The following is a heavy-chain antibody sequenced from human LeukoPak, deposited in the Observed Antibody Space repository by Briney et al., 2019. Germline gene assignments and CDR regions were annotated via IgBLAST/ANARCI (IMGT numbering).Heavy chain of an antibody. CDR2: VYHSGST. V-gene: IGHV4-4*02. CDR3: ARDRLLWFGELLPFDY. D-gene: IGHD3-10*01. CDR1: GGSISSSNW. Sequence: SETLSLTCAVSGGSISSSNWWRWVRQPPGKGLEWIGEVYHSGSTNYNPSLKSRVTISVDKSKNQFSLKLSSVTAADTAVYYCARDRLLWFGELLPFDYWGQGTLVTVSS. J-gene: IGHJ4*02.